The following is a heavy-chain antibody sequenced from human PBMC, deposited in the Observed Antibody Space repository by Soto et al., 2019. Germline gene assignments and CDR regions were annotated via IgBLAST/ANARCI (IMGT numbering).Heavy chain of an antibody. Sequence: QVQLVESGGGVVQPGRSLRLSCAASGFTFSTFGIHWVRQAPGKGLEWVAVISHDGRSKFYGDSVKGRFTISRDNSKNTLSLEMNSLRAEDTAVYYCAKDRGYCDSSGCYLGHAFDIWGQGTMVSVSS. CDR3: AKDRGYCDSSGCYLGHAFDI. CDR1: GFTFSTFG. CDR2: ISHDGRSK. J-gene: IGHJ3*02. V-gene: IGHV3-30*18. D-gene: IGHD2-2*01.